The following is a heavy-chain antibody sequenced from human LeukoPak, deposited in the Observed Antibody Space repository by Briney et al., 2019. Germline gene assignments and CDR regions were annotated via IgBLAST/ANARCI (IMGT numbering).Heavy chain of an antibody. J-gene: IGHJ4*02. CDR3: ARPPSRGYSSSFEY. CDR1: GYSFPTYW. D-gene: IGHD2-2*03. Sequence: GASLKISCKGSGYSFPTYWIAWVRQMRGKGLEWMGIIYPDESNIRYSPSFQGQVTISADKSISTAYLQWSSLKASDTAMYYCARPPSRGYSSSFEYWGQGTLVTVSS. V-gene: IGHV5-51*01. CDR2: IYPDESNI.